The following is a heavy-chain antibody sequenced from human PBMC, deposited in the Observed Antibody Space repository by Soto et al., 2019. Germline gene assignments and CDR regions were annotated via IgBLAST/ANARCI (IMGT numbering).Heavy chain of an antibody. Sequence: QVQLVQSGAEVKKPGASVKVSCKASGYTFTSYDINWVRQATGQGLEWMRWMNPNSGNTGYAQKFQGRVTMTRNTSISTAYMELSSLRSEDTAVYYCAREVAAPHREINWFDPWGQGTLVTVSS. V-gene: IGHV1-8*01. D-gene: IGHD6-6*01. CDR2: MNPNSGNT. J-gene: IGHJ5*02. CDR1: GYTFTSYD. CDR3: AREVAAPHREINWFDP.